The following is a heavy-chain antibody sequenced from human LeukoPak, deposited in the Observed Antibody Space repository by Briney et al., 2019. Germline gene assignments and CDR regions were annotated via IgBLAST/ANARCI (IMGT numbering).Heavy chain of an antibody. D-gene: IGHD5-18*01. Sequence: GGSLRLSCAASGFTFSSYAMSWVRQAPGKGLEWVSAISGSGGSTYYADSVKGRFTTSRDNSKNTLYLQMNSLRAEDTAVYYCAKIKWIQLWLPTTAFDYWGQGTLVTVSS. CDR2: ISGSGGST. V-gene: IGHV3-23*01. CDR3: AKIKWIQLWLPTTAFDY. CDR1: GFTFSSYA. J-gene: IGHJ4*02.